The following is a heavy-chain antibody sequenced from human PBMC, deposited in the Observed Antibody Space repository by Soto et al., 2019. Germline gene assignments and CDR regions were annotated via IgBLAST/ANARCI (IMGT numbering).Heavy chain of an antibody. CDR2: IKQDGSEK. CDR3: ARDGVDIVVVVAACDY. Sequence: EVQLVESGGGLVQPGGSLRLSCAASGFTFSSYWMSWVGQAPGKGLEWVANIKQDGSEKYYVDSVKGRFTISRDNAKNSLYLQMNSLRAEDTAVYYCARDGVDIVVVVAACDYWGQGTLVTVSS. D-gene: IGHD2-15*01. V-gene: IGHV3-7*05. J-gene: IGHJ4*02. CDR1: GFTFSSYW.